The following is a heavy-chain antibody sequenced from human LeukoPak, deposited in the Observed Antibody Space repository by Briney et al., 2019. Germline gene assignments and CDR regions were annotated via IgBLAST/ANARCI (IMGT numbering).Heavy chain of an antibody. CDR3: ARDPPGGGYSDY. V-gene: IGHV4-38-2*02. J-gene: IGHJ4*02. CDR1: GYSISSGYY. Sequence: PSETLSLTCTVSGYSISSGYYWGWIRQPPGKGLEWIGCIYHSGSTYYNPSLKSRVTISVDTSKNQFSLKLSSVTAADTAVYYCARDPPGGGYSDYWGQGTLVTVSS. D-gene: IGHD4-23*01. CDR2: IYHSGST.